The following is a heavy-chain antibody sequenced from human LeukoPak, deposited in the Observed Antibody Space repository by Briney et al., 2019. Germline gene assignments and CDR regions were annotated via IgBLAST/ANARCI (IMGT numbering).Heavy chain of an antibody. CDR3: ARALYSGSYSPDY. J-gene: IGHJ4*02. D-gene: IGHD1-26*01. Sequence: GGSLRLSCAASGFTFSSYEMNWVRQAPGKGLEWVSYISSSGSTIYYADSVKGRFTISRDNAKNSLYLQMNSLRAEDTAVYYCARALYSGSYSPDYWGQGTLVTVSS. CDR2: ISSSGSTI. CDR1: GFTFSSYE. V-gene: IGHV3-48*03.